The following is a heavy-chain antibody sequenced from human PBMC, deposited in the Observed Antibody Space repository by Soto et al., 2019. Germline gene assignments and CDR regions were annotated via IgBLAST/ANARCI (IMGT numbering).Heavy chain of an antibody. CDR2: ISNDGSNK. Sequence: QVQLVESGGGVVQPGRSLRLSCAASGFTFFSYGMHWVRQAPGKGLEWVAVISNDGSNKYYGDAVKGRFTISRDNSKNTLYLHMNSLRADDTAVYYCAKDRAGDIYVAARSGLDYWGQGTLVTVSS. CDR3: AKDRAGDIYVAARSGLDY. V-gene: IGHV3-30*18. J-gene: IGHJ4*02. CDR1: GFTFFSYG. D-gene: IGHD3-3*01.